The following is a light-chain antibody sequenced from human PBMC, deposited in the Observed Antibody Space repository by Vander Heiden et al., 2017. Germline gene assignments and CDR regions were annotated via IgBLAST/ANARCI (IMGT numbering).Light chain of an antibody. V-gene: IGLV2-14*01. CDR1: NRDVGVHNY. CDR2: DVS. J-gene: IGLJ2*01. Sequence: QSALTQPASVSGSPGQSITIPCPGTNRDVGVHNYASWYQQHPGKAPKLLIYDVSNRPSGVSNRFSGSKSGNTASLTISGLQAEDEADYYCSSYTSSSTLVFGGGTKLTVL. CDR3: SSYTSSSTLV.